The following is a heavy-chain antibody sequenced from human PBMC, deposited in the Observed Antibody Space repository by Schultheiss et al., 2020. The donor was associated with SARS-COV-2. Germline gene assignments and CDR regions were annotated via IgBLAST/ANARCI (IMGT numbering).Heavy chain of an antibody. Sequence: GGSLRLSCAASGFTFSSSWMHWVCQAPEKGQEWVADIKCDGSEKYYADSVKGRFTISRDNSKNTLFLQMNSLRTEDTAVYYCARHPADYDIFDMDVWGKGTKVTVSS. CDR2: IKCDGSEK. CDR3: ARHPADYDIFDMDV. CDR1: GFTFSSSW. J-gene: IGHJ6*03. V-gene: IGHV3-52*02. D-gene: IGHD3-9*01.